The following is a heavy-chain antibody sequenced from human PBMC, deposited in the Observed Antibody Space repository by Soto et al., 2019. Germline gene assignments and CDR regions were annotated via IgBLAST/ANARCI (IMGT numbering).Heavy chain of an antibody. CDR2: INHSGST. CDR1: GGSFSGYS. D-gene: IGHD3-10*01. V-gene: IGHV4-34*01. Sequence: PSETLSLTCAVYGGSFSGYSLTWIRQPPGTGLEWIGEINHSGSTNYNPSLKSRVTISVDTSKSQFSLKLTSVTAADTAVYYCARDKITGLFDYWGQGTLVTVSS. CDR3: ARDKITGLFDY. J-gene: IGHJ4*02.